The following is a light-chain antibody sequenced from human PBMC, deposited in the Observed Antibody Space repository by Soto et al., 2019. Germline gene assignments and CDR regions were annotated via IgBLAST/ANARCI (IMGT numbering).Light chain of an antibody. Sequence: EIVFTQSPGTLSLSPRERATLSCRASQSVSNNYLAWYQQKPGQAPRLLIYGASNRATGIPARFSGSGSGTDFTLTISSLEPEDVAVYYCQQRGNRPPWTFGQGTKVDIK. CDR2: GAS. J-gene: IGKJ1*01. CDR1: QSVSNNY. V-gene: IGKV3D-20*02. CDR3: QQRGNRPPWT.